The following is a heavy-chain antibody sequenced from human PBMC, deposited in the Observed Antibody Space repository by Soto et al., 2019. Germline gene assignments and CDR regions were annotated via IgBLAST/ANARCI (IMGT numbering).Heavy chain of an antibody. CDR1: GFTFSSYS. J-gene: IGHJ4*02. CDR2: ISSSSSYI. Sequence: EVQLVESGGGLVKPGGSLRLSCAASGFTFSSYSMNWVRQAPGKGLEWVSSISSSSSYIYYADSVKGRFTISRDNAKNSLYLQMNSLRAEDSAVYYCARDRSGRYYLDYWGQGTLVTVSS. V-gene: IGHV3-21*01. D-gene: IGHD3-10*01. CDR3: ARDRSGRYYLDY.